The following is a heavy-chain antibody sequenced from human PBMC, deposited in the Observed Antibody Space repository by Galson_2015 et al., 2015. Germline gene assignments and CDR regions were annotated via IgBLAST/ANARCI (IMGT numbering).Heavy chain of an antibody. Sequence: PALVKPTQTLTLTCTFSGFSLSTSGVGVGWIRQPPGKALEWLALIYWNDDKRYSPSLKSRLTITKDTSKNQVVLTMTNMDPVDTATYYCAHSGLAARRDSKYYGMDVWGQGTTVTVSS. D-gene: IGHD6-6*01. CDR2: IYWNDDK. V-gene: IGHV2-5*01. CDR1: GFSLSTSGVG. CDR3: AHSGLAARRDSKYYGMDV. J-gene: IGHJ6*02.